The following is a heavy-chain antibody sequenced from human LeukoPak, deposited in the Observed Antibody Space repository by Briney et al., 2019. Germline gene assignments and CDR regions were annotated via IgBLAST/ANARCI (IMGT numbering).Heavy chain of an antibody. D-gene: IGHD5-18*01. V-gene: IGHV3-72*01. J-gene: IGHJ6*02. CDR2: SRNKAKSHTT. CDR3: ALWSYYYYGLDI. Sequence: PGGSLSLSCAAPGFTFSDRDRGWLRQAPGKGLEWVGRSRNKAKSHTTEYAASVKGRFTLQRDNSNISVWLQMNSLKTEDTAVYYCALWSYYYYGLDIWGQGTTVTVFS. CDR1: GFTFSDRD.